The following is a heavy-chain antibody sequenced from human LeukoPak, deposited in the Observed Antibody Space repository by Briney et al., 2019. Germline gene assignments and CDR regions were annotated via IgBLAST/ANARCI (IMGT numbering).Heavy chain of an antibody. CDR2: INNVGSHI. V-gene: IGHV3-21*01. J-gene: IGHJ4*02. CDR3: ARDRAIWSGYHYHFDY. Sequence: GGSLRLSCAASGFTFSSSAMNWVRQAPGKGLEWVSSINNVGSHIYYADSVKGRFTISRDNAKNSLYLQMNSLRAEDTAVYYCARDRAIWSGYHYHFDYWGQGTLVTVSS. D-gene: IGHD3-3*01. CDR1: GFTFSSSA.